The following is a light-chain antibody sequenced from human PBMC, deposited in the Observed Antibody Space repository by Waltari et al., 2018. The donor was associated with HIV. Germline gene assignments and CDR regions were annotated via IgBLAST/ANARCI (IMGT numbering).Light chain of an antibody. V-gene: IGLV9-49*01. CDR2: VGTGGIVG. CDR3: GADHGSGSNFVWV. Sequence: QPVLTQPPSASASLGASVTLTCTLSSGYRNYKVDCYQQSPGKGPRFVMRVGTGGIVGSKGDGIPDRFSVLGSGLNRYLTIKNIQEEDESDYHCGADHGSGSNFVWVFGGGTKLTVL. J-gene: IGLJ3*02. CDR1: SGYRNYK.